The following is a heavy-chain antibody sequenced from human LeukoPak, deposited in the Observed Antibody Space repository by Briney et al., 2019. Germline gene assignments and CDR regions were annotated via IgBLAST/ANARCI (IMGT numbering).Heavy chain of an antibody. J-gene: IGHJ1*01. Sequence: SEALSLTCTVSGGSINSYYWSWIRQPPGKGLEWIGYIYYSGSTNYNPSLKSRVTISVDTSKNQFSLKLSSVTAADTAVYYCASDDYGGRVFQHWGQGTLVTVSS. CDR1: GGSINSYY. D-gene: IGHD4-23*01. CDR2: IYYSGST. V-gene: IGHV4-59*08. CDR3: ASDDYGGRVFQH.